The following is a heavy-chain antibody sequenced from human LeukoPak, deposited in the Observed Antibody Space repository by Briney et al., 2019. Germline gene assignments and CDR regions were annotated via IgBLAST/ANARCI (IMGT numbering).Heavy chain of an antibody. CDR3: ARATPDSSGYYYYYYGMDV. Sequence: SETLSLTCTVSGVSISGSSYYWGWIRQPPGKGLEWIGSIYYSGSTYYNPSLKSRVTISVDTSKNQFSLKLSSVTAADTAVYYCARATPDSSGYYYYYYGMDVWGQGTTVTVSS. D-gene: IGHD3-22*01. V-gene: IGHV4-39*01. CDR1: GVSISGSSYY. CDR2: IYYSGST. J-gene: IGHJ6*02.